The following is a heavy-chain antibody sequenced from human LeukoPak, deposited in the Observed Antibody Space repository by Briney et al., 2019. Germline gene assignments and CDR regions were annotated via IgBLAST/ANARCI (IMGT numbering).Heavy chain of an antibody. V-gene: IGHV3-74*01. CDR3: VGQLGNSGHTG. D-gene: IGHD5-12*01. Sequence: GGSLRLSCEDSGFSFSRYSMEWVRQTPGKEPVWVSLITNEGSGTDYADSVRGRFTISRDNTKNTLYLQMNSLRAEDTAVYYCVGQLGNSGHTGWGQGTLVTVSS. CDR2: ITNEGSGT. CDR1: GFSFSRYS. J-gene: IGHJ4*02.